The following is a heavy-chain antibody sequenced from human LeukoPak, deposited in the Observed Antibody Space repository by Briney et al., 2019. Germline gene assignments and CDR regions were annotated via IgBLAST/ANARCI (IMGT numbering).Heavy chain of an antibody. CDR3: ARDLGQYYDTSDNWFDP. Sequence: PGGSLRLSCAASGFTFSSYGMSWVRQAPGKGLVWVSRINSDGINTSYADSVKGRFTISRDNAKNTLNLQMNSPRAEDAAVYYCARDLGQYYDTSDNWFDPWGQGTLVTVSS. CDR2: INSDGINT. J-gene: IGHJ5*02. CDR1: GFTFSSYG. D-gene: IGHD3-22*01. V-gene: IGHV3-74*01.